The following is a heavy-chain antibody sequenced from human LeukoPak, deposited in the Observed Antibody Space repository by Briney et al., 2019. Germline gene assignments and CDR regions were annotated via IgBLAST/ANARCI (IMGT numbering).Heavy chain of an antibody. Sequence: SETLSLTRTVSGGSISSGDYYWSWIRQPPGKGLEWIGYIYYSGSTYYNPSLKSRVTISVDTSKDQFSLKLSSVTAADTAVYYCARVLLWFGGHFDYWGQGTLVTVSS. CDR2: IYYSGST. D-gene: IGHD3-10*01. CDR1: GGSISSGDYY. V-gene: IGHV4-30-4*01. CDR3: ARVLLWFGGHFDY. J-gene: IGHJ4*02.